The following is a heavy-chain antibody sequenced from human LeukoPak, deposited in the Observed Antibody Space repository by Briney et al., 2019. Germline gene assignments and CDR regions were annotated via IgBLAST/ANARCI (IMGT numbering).Heavy chain of an antibody. Sequence: GTSLRLSCAASGFTFSSHGMHWVRQAPGMGLEWVALILYDGSNEYYADSVQGRFTISRDSSRDTLYLQMNSLRAEDTAVYYCAKDGTGGYYYLDYWGQGTLVTVSS. V-gene: IGHV3-30*18. CDR2: ILYDGSNE. CDR3: AKDGTGGYYYLDY. CDR1: GFTFSSHG. D-gene: IGHD3-22*01. J-gene: IGHJ4*02.